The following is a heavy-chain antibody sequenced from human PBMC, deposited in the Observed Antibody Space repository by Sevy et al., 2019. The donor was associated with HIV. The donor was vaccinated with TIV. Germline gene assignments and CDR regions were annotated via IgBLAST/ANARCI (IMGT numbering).Heavy chain of an antibody. CDR2: IYSGGST. J-gene: IGHJ1*01. CDR1: GFTVSSNY. CDR3: ARVEYYERCFQH. D-gene: IGHD3-3*01. V-gene: IGHV3-53*01. Sequence: GGSLRLSCAASGFTVSSNYMSWVRQAPGKGLEWVSVIYSGGSTYYADSVKGRFTISRDNSKNTLYLQMNSLRAEDTAVYYCARVEYYERCFQHWGQGTLVTVSS.